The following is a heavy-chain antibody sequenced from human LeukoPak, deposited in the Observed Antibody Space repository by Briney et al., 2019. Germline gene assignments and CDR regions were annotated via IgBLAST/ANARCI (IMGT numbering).Heavy chain of an antibody. D-gene: IGHD3-9*01. CDR2: IRYDGRNK. J-gene: IGHJ4*02. CDR3: AKERVDWRYFDY. V-gene: IGHV3-30*02. CDR1: RFTFSSYG. Sequence: PGGSLRLSCAASRFTFSSYGMHWVRQAPGKGLEWVAFIRYDGRNKYYADSVKGRFTISRDNSKNTLYLQMNSLRAEDTAVYYCAKERVDWRYFDYWGQGTLVTVSS.